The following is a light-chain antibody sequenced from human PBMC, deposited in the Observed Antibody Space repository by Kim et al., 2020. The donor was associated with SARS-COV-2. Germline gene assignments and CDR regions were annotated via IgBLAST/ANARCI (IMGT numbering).Light chain of an antibody. J-gene: IGLJ2*01. CDR2: RNN. Sequence: ELTQPPSVSGTPGQRVTISCSGSSSNIGSNYVYWYQQLPGTAPKLLIYRNNQRPSGVPDRFSGSKSGTSASLAISGLRSEDEADYYCAAWDDSLSGVVFGGGTQLTVL. CDR3: AAWDDSLSGVV. V-gene: IGLV1-47*01. CDR1: SSNIGSNY.